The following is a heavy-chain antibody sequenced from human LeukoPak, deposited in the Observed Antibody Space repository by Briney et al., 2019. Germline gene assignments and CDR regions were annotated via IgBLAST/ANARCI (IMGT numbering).Heavy chain of an antibody. CDR2: IYPGYSDM. CDR1: GYKFTSYW. CDR3: ARRGITAALDY. V-gene: IGHV5-51*01. J-gene: IGHJ4*02. Sequence: GESLKISCKGSGYKFTSYWIGWVRQMPGTCLEWMGIIYPGYSDMRYSPSFQGQVTIGADKSISTAYLQSSNLDASDTATYYCARRGITAALDYWGQGTLVTVSS. D-gene: IGHD6-13*01.